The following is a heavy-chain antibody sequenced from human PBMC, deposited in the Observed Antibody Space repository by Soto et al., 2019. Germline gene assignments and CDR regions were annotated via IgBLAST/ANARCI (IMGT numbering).Heavy chain of an antibody. J-gene: IGHJ4*02. CDR3: ATAGQFRFDN. Sequence: EVQLVVSGGGLFQPGGSLRLSCEASGFTFSTYWMHWVRQAPGQGLVWLSRINADGRTTNYADSVRGRFTISRDNAKNTPFLQVNSLRAEDTAVYYCATAGQFRFDNWGQGALVTVSS. CDR1: GFTFSTYW. CDR2: INADGRTT. D-gene: IGHD2-21*01. V-gene: IGHV3-74*01.